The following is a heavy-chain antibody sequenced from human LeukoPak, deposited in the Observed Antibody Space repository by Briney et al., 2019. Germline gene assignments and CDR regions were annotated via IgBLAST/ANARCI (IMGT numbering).Heavy chain of an antibody. V-gene: IGHV1-2*02. CDR3: ARDTCDGGDCFNWFDP. CDR2: INPKGGGI. CDR1: GYSFTYYY. Sequence: GASVTVSFKASGYSFTYYYIHWARQAPGQGLEWMGWINPKGGGINYAPEFQGRVTMTRDTSITTAYMELSSLRSDDTAMYYCARDTCDGGDCFNWFDPWGQGTLVTVSS. J-gene: IGHJ5*02. D-gene: IGHD2-21*02.